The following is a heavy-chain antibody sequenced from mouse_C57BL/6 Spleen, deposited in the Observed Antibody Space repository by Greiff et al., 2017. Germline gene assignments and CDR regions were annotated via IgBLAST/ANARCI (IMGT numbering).Heavy chain of an antibody. J-gene: IGHJ4*01. CDR2: IYPSDSET. Sequence: QVQLQQPGAELVRPGSSVKLSCKASGYTFTSYCMDWVKQRPGQGLEWIGNIYPSDSETNYNQKFKDKATLTVDKSSSTAYMQLSSLPSEDSAVYNCARRSYNEYDYAMDYQGPGTSVTVST. CDR3: ARRSYNEYDYAMDY. V-gene: IGHV1-61*01. CDR1: GYTFTSYC. D-gene: IGHD1-1*01.